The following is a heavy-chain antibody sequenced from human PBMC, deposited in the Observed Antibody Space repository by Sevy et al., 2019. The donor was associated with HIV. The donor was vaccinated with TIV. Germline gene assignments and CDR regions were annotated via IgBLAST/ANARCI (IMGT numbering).Heavy chain of an antibody. CDR3: ARDSGYSPYDYPGNY. D-gene: IGHD5-12*01. J-gene: IGHJ4*02. CDR1: GFNFRTHA. V-gene: IGHV3-30-3*01. CDR2: ISYAGDTK. Sequence: GGSLRLSCAASGFNFRTHAMHWVRHAPGRGLEWVAVISYAGDTKYNKNSVKARFTISRDNSKNTLFLQMNSLRPEDTAVYYCARDSGYSPYDYPGNYWGQGTLVTVSS.